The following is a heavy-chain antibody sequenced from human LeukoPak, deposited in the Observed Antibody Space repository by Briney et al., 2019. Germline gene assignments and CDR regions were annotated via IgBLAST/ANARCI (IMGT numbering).Heavy chain of an antibody. J-gene: IGHJ5*02. V-gene: IGHV6-1*01. Sequence: SQTLSLTCAISGDSVSSSSAAWNWIRQSPSSGLEWLGRTYYRSKWYYDYGPSVKSRIIINPDTSKNQISLQLNSVTPEDTAVYYCAGGTATRGCDQWGQGTLVTVSS. CDR3: AGGTATRGCDQ. D-gene: IGHD2-15*01. CDR1: GDSVSSSSAA. CDR2: TYYRSKWYY.